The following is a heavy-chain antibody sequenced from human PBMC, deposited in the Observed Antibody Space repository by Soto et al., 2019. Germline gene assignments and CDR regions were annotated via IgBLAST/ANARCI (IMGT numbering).Heavy chain of an antibody. V-gene: IGHV2-5*01. D-gene: IGHD1-26*01. CDR3: AXMSVGAASYFHYYGMDV. J-gene: IGHJ6*02. Sequence: SGPTLVNPTQTLTLTCTFSGFSLSTNAVDVSWIRQPPGKALEWLALIYWNDDKRYSPSLKSRLTITKDTSKNQVVLIMTSMDPMDTATYYCAXMSVGAASYFHYYGMDVWGQGTTVTVSS. CDR1: GFSLSTNAVD. CDR2: IYWNDDK.